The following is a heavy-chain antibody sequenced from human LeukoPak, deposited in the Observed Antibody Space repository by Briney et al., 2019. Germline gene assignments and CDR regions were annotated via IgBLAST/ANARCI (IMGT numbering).Heavy chain of an antibody. J-gene: IGHJ4*02. Sequence: GGSLRLSCAASGFTFSSYSMNWVRQAPGKGXXXXXXXXSSSSYIYYADSVKGRFTISRDNAKNSLYLQMNSLRAEDTAVYYCARGTGGYVWGSYRYMDYWGQGTLVTVSS. CDR3: ARGTGGYVWGSYRYMDY. V-gene: IGHV3-21*01. CDR1: GFTFSSYS. D-gene: IGHD3-16*02. CDR2: XXSSSSYI.